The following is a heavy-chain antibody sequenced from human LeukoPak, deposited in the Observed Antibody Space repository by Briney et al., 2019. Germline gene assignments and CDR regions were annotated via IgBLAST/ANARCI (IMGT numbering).Heavy chain of an antibody. D-gene: IGHD3-10*01. CDR3: ARLLVIRGVISDS. Sequence: HPGGSLRLSCAASGFTFDDYAMHWVRQAPGKGLEWVSGISWNSGSTNYADSVKGRFTISRDNAKNTLYLQMNSLRAEDTAVYYCARLLVIRGVISDSWGQGTLVTVSS. J-gene: IGHJ4*02. V-gene: IGHV3-9*01. CDR2: ISWNSGST. CDR1: GFTFDDYA.